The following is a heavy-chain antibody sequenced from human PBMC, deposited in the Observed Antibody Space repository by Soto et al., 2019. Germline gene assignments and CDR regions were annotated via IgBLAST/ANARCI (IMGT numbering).Heavy chain of an antibody. CDR2: ISYDGDNE. D-gene: IGHD3-22*01. Sequence: PGGSLRLSCAASGFTFSNYAMHWVRQAPGKGLEWLAIISYDGDNEYYADSVRGRFTISRDDSKNTLYLQMNSLKTEDTAVYYCTTDPVTMIVVVLSSGWGQGTLVTVSS. V-gene: IGHV3-30*03. CDR1: GFTFSNYA. J-gene: IGHJ4*02. CDR3: TTDPVTMIVVVLSSG.